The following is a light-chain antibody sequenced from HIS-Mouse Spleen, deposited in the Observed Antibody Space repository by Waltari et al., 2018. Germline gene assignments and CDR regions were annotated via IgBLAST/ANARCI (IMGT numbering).Light chain of an antibody. Sequence: EIVLTQSPATLSLSPGERATLSCRASQSVSSYLAWYQQKPGLAPRLLIYDASNRATGIPARFSGSGSGTDFTLTISSLEPEDFAVYYCQQRSNWPPVIFTFGPGTKVDIK. CDR3: QQRSNWPPVIFT. V-gene: IGKV3-11*01. CDR2: DAS. CDR1: QSVSSY. J-gene: IGKJ3*01.